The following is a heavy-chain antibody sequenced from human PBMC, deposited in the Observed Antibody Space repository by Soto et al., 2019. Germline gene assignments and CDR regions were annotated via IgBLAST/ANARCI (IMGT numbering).Heavy chain of an antibody. J-gene: IGHJ5*02. V-gene: IGHV1-69*13. CDR3: ARSQDSSGYWNSCFDP. Sequence: SVKVSCKSSGGTFSTYTLAWLRQSPGQGLEWVGGIIPIFGTANYPQKFKGRVTITADESTSTAYMELSSLRSEDTAVYYCARSQDSSGYWNSCFDPWGQGTLVTVSS. CDR2: IIPIFGTA. CDR1: GGTFSTYT. D-gene: IGHD3-22*01.